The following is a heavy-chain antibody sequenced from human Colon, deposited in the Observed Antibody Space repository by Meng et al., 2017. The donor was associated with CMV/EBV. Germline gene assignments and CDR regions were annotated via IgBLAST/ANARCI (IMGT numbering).Heavy chain of an antibody. CDR3: ARDSNLSGLAY. Sequence: EPGTGLVKPSGNLHLTCTVSGASITSYYWSWIRQPAGKGLEWIGRVYISWNTKYNPSLKSRVTMSRDTSKNQLSLNIRSVTAADTAVYYCARDSNLSGLAYWGQGTLVTVSS. V-gene: IGHV4-4*07. CDR1: GASITSYY. CDR2: VYISWNT. D-gene: IGHD3-10*01. J-gene: IGHJ4*02.